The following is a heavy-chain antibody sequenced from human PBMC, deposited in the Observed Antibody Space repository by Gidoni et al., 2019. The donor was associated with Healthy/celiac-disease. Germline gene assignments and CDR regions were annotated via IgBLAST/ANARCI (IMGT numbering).Heavy chain of an antibody. Sequence: QVQLVQSGAEVKQPGSSVKVSCKASGGTFISYAISWVRQAPGQGLEWMGRIIPILGIANYAQKFQGRVTITADKSTSTAYMELSSLRSEDTAVYYCASPAHCSGGSCYPIAEYFQHWGQGTLVTVSS. V-gene: IGHV1-69*04. CDR2: IIPILGIA. CDR3: ASPAHCSGGSCYPIAEYFQH. J-gene: IGHJ1*01. D-gene: IGHD2-15*01. CDR1: GGTFISYA.